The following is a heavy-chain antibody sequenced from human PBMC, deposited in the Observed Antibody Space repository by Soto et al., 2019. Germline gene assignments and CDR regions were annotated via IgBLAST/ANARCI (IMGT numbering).Heavy chain of an antibody. J-gene: IGHJ3*02. Sequence: EVQLVESGGGQVKPGGSLRLSCAASGFSFSTYSMNWVRQAPGKGLEWVSSIHSSSRYIYYADSVKGRFTISRDNAKNSLFLQMSSLRAGDTAVYYCARGSQNFWMREDAFDIWGQGTMVSVSS. CDR3: ARGSQNFWMREDAFDI. D-gene: IGHD3-3*01. V-gene: IGHV3-21*01. CDR2: IHSSSRYI. CDR1: GFSFSTYS.